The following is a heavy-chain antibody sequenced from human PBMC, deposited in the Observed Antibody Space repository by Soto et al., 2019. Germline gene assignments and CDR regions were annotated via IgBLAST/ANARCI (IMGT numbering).Heavy chain of an antibody. V-gene: IGHV4-30-4*01. Sequence: SETLSLTCTVSGGSISSGDYYWSWIRQPPGKGLEWIGYIYYSGSTYYNPSLKSRVTISVDTSKNQFSLKLSSVTAADTAVYYCARESPTTEYYYYGMDVWGQGTTVTVSS. CDR3: ARESPTTEYYYYGMDV. CDR1: GGSISSGDYY. CDR2: IYYSGST. D-gene: IGHD1-26*01. J-gene: IGHJ6*02.